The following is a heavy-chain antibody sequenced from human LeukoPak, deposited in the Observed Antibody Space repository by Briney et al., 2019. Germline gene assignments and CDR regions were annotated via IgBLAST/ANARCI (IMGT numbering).Heavy chain of an antibody. CDR2: LGPSGGST. Sequence: GASVKVSCKASGYTFTSYYMHWVRQAPGQGLEWMGILGPSGGSTSCAQKFQGRVTMTRDTSTSTVYMDLSSLTSEDTGVYYCAREGVAITASGRGAFDIWGQGAMVTVSS. D-gene: IGHD5-12*01. CDR1: GYTFTSYY. CDR3: AREGVAITASGRGAFDI. J-gene: IGHJ3*02. V-gene: IGHV1-46*01.